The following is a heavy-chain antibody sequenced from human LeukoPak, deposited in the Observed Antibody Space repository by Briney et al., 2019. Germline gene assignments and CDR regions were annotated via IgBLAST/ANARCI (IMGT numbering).Heavy chain of an antibody. Sequence: GTLSLTCAVSGGSISSSNWWSWVRQAPGKGLEWVSAISGSGGSTYYADSVKGRFTISRDNSKNTLYLQMNSLRAEDTAVYYCAKAMGIAVAGTIDYWGQGTLVTVSS. D-gene: IGHD6-19*01. J-gene: IGHJ4*02. CDR3: AKAMGIAVAGTIDY. CDR2: ISGSGGST. CDR1: GGSISSSN. V-gene: IGHV3-23*01.